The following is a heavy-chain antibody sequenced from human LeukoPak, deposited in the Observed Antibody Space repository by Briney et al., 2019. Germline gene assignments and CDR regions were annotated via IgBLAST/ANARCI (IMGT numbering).Heavy chain of an antibody. D-gene: IGHD2-15*01. V-gene: IGHV4-34*01. J-gene: IGHJ3*02. Sequence: SETLSLTCAVYGGSFSGYYWSWIRQPPGKGLEWIGEINHSGSTNYNPSLKSRVTISVDTSENQFSLKLSSVTAADTAVYYCARDMSTYWAFDIWGQGTMVTVSP. CDR2: INHSGST. CDR1: GGSFSGYY. CDR3: ARDMSTYWAFDI.